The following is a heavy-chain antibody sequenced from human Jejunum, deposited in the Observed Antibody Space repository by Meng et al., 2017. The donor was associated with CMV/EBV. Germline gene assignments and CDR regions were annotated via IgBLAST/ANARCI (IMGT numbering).Heavy chain of an antibody. CDR3: VKTGGSTSNNWFDP. CDR2: ISGGSDTI. Sequence: SGFTFITSSMHWVRQAPGKGLEWVSYISGGSDTILYTDSVKGRFTISRDNAKNSLYLQMNSLRVEDTAVYYCVKTGGSTSNNWFDPWGQGVLVTVSS. V-gene: IGHV3-48*04. CDR1: GFTFITSS. J-gene: IGHJ5*02. D-gene: IGHD1-26*01.